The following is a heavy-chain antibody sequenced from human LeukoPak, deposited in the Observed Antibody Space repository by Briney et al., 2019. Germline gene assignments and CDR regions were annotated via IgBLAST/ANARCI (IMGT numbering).Heavy chain of an antibody. CDR2: IYYSGST. CDR1: GGSISSYY. D-gene: IGHD3-3*01. Sequence: SETLSLTCTVSGGSISSYYWGWIRQPPGKGLEWIGSIYYSGSTYYNPSLKSRVTISVDTSKNQFSLKLSSVTAADTAVYYCASVRLEWLFRDNPLGQSFDYWGQGTLVTVSS. CDR3: ASVRLEWLFRDNPLGQSFDY. V-gene: IGHV4-39*01. J-gene: IGHJ4*02.